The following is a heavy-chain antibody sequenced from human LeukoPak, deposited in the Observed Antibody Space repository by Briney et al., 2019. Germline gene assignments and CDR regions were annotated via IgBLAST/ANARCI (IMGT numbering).Heavy chain of an antibody. V-gene: IGHV4-59*08. J-gene: IGHJ5*02. CDR1: GGSISSYY. CDR3: ARHLTQGSSWYGSRFDP. Sequence: PSETLSLTCTVSGGSISSYYWSWIRQPPGKGLEWIGYIYYSGSTNYSPSLKSRVTISVDTSKNQFSLKLSSVTAADTAVYYCARHLTQGSSWYGSRFDPWGQGTLVTVSS. D-gene: IGHD6-13*01. CDR2: IYYSGST.